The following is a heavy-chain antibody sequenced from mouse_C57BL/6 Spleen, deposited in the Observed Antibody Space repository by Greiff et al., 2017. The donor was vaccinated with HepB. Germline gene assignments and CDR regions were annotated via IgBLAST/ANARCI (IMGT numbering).Heavy chain of an antibody. CDR1: GYTFTDYN. CDR3: ARHGSNWYFDV. J-gene: IGHJ1*03. V-gene: IGHV1-18*01. Sequence: EVKLQQSGPELVKPGASVKIPCKASGYTFTDYNMDWVKQSHGKSLEWIGDINPNNGGTIYNQKFKGKATLTVDKSSSTAYMELRSLTSEDTAVYYCARHGSNWYFDVWGTGTTVTVSS. D-gene: IGHD1-1*01. CDR2: INPNNGGT.